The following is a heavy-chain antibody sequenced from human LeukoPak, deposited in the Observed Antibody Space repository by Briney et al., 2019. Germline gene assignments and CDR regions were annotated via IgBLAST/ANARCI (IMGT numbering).Heavy chain of an antibody. J-gene: IGHJ5*02. CDR3: ARGLTTELTWFDP. D-gene: IGHD4-11*01. CDR2: ISSSAHSR. CDR1: GFSFSDYY. Sequence: GGSLRLSCAASGFSFSDYYVSWIRQAPGKGLEWVSYISSSAHSRQYADSVKGRFTISRDNSERSVYLPMNSLTAEDTAIYYCARGLTTELTWFDPWGQGTLVTVSS. V-gene: IGHV3-11*01.